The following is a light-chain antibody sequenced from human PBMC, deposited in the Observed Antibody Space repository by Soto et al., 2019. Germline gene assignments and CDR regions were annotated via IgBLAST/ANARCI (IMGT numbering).Light chain of an antibody. CDR2: KAC. V-gene: IGKV1-5*03. J-gene: IGKJ4*01. CDR1: QSISSW. CDR3: HQYRFSHT. Sequence: DIQMTQSPSTLSASVGDRVTITCRVSQSISSWLAWYQQKPGKAPKLLIYKACSLESGVPSRFSGSGSGTEFTLTISSLQPDDFATYYYHQYRFSHTFGGGTKVEIK.